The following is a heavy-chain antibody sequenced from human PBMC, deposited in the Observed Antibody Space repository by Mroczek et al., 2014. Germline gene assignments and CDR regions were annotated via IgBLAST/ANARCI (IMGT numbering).Heavy chain of an antibody. D-gene: IGHD3-3*01. CDR1: RGYISSYY. CDR3: ARGRESDFWSGHYFDS. Sequence: VQLVESGPGLVKPSETLSLTCTVSRGYISSYYWSWIRQPPGKGLEWIGYIYYSGSTIYNPSLKSRVTITVDTSKNQFSLNLNSVTAADTAVYYCARGRESDFWSGHYFDSWGQGTLVTVSS. V-gene: IGHV4-59*01. CDR2: IYYSGST. J-gene: IGHJ4*02.